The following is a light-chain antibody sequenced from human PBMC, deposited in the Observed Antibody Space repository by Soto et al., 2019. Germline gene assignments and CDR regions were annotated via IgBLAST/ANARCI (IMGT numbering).Light chain of an antibody. J-gene: IGKJ5*01. CDR2: SAS. CDR3: QKCNSFPIT. CDR1: QNIDNW. Sequence: DIQMTQSPSSVSASVGDRVTITCRSRQNIDNWLAWYQHKPGKAPHLLIYSASTLQSGVPSRFSGSGSGTDFTLTLSSLQPEDFATYHCQKCNSFPITFGPGTRLEI. V-gene: IGKV1-12*01.